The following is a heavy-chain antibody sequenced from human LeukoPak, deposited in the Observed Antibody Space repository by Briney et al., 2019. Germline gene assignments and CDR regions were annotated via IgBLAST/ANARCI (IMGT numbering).Heavy chain of an antibody. Sequence: PETLSITCTAPGGSIHSYYRRWIQQPAGEGQQWIGRIYTSGSTNYNPSLKSRVTMSVDTSKNQYSLKLSSVTAADTAVYYCAADSREEVEAFDIWGQGTMVTVSA. CDR1: GGSIHSYY. D-gene: IGHD3-22*01. J-gene: IGHJ3*02. CDR3: AADSREEVEAFDI. CDR2: IYTSGST. V-gene: IGHV4-4*07.